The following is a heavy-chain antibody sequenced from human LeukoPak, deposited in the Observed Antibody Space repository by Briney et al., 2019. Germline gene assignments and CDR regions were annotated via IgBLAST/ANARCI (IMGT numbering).Heavy chain of an antibody. CDR2: INPDSGGT. J-gene: IGHJ4*02. CDR3: ARRCGSGSYYKGVDY. V-gene: IGHV1-2*02. D-gene: IGHD3-10*01. Sequence: ASVKVSCKASGYTLTDHHLHWVRQALGQGLEWMGWINPDSGGTKYAQKFQGRVTMTRDTSVSTAYMELSSLRSDDAALYYCARRCGSGSYYKGVDYWGQGTLVTVSS. CDR1: GYTLTDHH.